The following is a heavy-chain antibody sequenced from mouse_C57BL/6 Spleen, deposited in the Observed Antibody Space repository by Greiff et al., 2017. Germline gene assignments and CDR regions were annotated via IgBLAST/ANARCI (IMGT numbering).Heavy chain of an antibody. Sequence: VQLQQPGAELVMPGASVKLSCKASGYTFTSYWMHWVKQRPGQGLEWIGEIDPSDSYTNYNQKFKGKSTLTVDKSSSTAYMQLSSLTSEDSAVYYCARTPFYYAFAYWGQGTLVTVSA. V-gene: IGHV1-69*01. D-gene: IGHD1-1*01. J-gene: IGHJ3*01. CDR3: ARTPFYYAFAY. CDR2: IDPSDSYT. CDR1: GYTFTSYW.